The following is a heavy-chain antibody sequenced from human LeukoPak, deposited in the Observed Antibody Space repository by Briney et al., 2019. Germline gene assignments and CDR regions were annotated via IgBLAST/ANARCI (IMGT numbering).Heavy chain of an antibody. J-gene: IGHJ4*02. CDR1: GGSFSGYY. Sequence: SETLSLTCAVYGGSFSGYYWSWIRHPPGEGLEWIGEINHSGSTNYNPSLKSRATISIDTSKNQFSLMLSPVTAADTGVYYCARGRYGGYFDCWGEGTLVTVSS. V-gene: IGHV4-34*01. CDR2: INHSGST. CDR3: ARGRYGGYFDC. D-gene: IGHD4-23*01.